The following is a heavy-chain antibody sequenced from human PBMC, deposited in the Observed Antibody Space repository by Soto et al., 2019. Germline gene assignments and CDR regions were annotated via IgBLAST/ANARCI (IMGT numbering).Heavy chain of an antibody. D-gene: IGHD6-13*01. J-gene: IGHJ4*02. CDR2: ISSSSSYI. CDR3: ARGGGQQLVPYFDY. CDR1: GFTFSSYS. Sequence: EVQLVESGGGLVKPGGSLRLSCAASGFTFSSYSMNWVRQAPGKGLEWVSSISSSSSYIYYADSVKCRFTISRDNAKNSLYLQMNSLRAEDTAVYYCARGGGQQLVPYFDYWGQGTLVTVSS. V-gene: IGHV3-21*01.